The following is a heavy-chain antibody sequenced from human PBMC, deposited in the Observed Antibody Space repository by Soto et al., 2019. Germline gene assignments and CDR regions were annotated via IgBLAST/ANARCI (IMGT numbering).Heavy chain of an antibody. V-gene: IGHV3-30-3*01. D-gene: IGHD3-22*01. Sequence: GGSLRLSCAASGFTFSSYAMHWVRQAPGKGLEWVAVISYDGSNKYYADSVKGRFTISRDNSKNTLYLQMNSLRAEDTAVYYCARGDSSGYYVPAYYYYYYGMDVWRQGTTVTVSS. CDR2: ISYDGSNK. CDR3: ARGDSSGYYVPAYYYYYYGMDV. CDR1: GFTFSSYA. J-gene: IGHJ6*02.